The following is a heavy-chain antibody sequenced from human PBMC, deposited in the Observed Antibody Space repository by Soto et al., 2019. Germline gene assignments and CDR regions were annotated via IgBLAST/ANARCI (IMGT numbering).Heavy chain of an antibody. V-gene: IGHV1-8*01. CDR1: GYSFTGLD. CDR3: ARGVTAGVDY. J-gene: IGHJ4*02. Sequence: QVQLVQSGAEVREPGASVKVSCKASGYSFTGLDINWVRQTTGQGLEWMGWMQPSSGRTGYAQKFQGRVTMTRDTSINTADMELSSLTSDETAFYYCARGVTAGVDYWGQGTLVTVSS. CDR2: MQPSSGRT. D-gene: IGHD1-26*01.